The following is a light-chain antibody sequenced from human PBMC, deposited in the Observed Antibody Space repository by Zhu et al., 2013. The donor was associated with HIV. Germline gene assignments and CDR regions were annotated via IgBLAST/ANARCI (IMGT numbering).Light chain of an antibody. CDR2: SDN. CDR1: NSNIGSYT. CDR3: VSWNDNLNGPV. V-gene: IGLV1-44*01. J-gene: IGLJ3*02. Sequence: QSVLTQPPSASGTPGQGVTISCSGSNSNIGSYTVNWYQQLPGTAPRLLIYSDNERPSGVPDRFSASKSGTSASLAINGLQSDDEAQYHCVSWNDNLNGPVFGGGTKLTV.